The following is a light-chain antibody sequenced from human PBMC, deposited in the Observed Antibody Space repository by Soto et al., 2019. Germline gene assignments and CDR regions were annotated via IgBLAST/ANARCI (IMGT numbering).Light chain of an antibody. CDR1: QFVGTY. CDR2: GAS. J-gene: IGKJ1*01. CDR3: QQYGSSLT. V-gene: IGKV3-20*01. Sequence: IVLTQSPGTPSFSPGERATLAFRAGQFVGTYLAWYQQKSGQSPRLLIYGASSRATGIPDRFSGSGSGTDFTLTISRLEPEDFAVYYCQQYGSSLTFGQGTKVDIK.